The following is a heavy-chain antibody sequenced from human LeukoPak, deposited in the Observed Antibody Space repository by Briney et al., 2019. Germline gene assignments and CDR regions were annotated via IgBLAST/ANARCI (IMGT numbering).Heavy chain of an antibody. V-gene: IGHV3-48*02. CDR3: ARDGYGDYAVDY. CDR1: GFTFSIYS. J-gene: IGHJ4*02. D-gene: IGHD4-17*01. Sequence: GGSLRLSRAASGFTFSIYSMNWVRQAPGKGLEWVSYMSSSSSTLYYAGSVKGRFTISRDTARNSLYLQMNSLRDDDTAVYYCARDGYGDYAVDYWGQGTLVTVSS. CDR2: MSSSSSTL.